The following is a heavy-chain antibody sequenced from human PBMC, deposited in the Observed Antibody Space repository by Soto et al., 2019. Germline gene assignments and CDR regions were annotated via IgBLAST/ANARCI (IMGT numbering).Heavy chain of an antibody. CDR3: ARSGLVDY. D-gene: IGHD3-10*01. Sequence: ASVKVSCKASGGTFSTYTITWVRQAPGQGLEWMGIINPSGDSTSYAQKFQGRVTMTRDTSTSTVYMELSSLRSEDTAVYYCARSGLVDYWGQGTLVTVSS. V-gene: IGHV1-46*01. CDR1: GGTFSTYT. J-gene: IGHJ4*02. CDR2: INPSGDST.